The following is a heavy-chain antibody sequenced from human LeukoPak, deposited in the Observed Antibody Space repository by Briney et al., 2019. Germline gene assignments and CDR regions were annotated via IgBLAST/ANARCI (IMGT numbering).Heavy chain of an antibody. CDR3: ARQYYYASGSIGFDY. D-gene: IGHD3-10*01. CDR2: IYYSGST. Sequence: PSETLSLTCTVSGGSIRSSSYYWGWIRQPPGKGLEWNGSIYYSGSTYYNPSLKSRVTISRDMSKNQFSLRLSSVTAADTAVYSCARQYYYASGSIGFDYWGQGTLVTVSS. V-gene: IGHV4-39*07. CDR1: GGSIRSSSYY. J-gene: IGHJ4*02.